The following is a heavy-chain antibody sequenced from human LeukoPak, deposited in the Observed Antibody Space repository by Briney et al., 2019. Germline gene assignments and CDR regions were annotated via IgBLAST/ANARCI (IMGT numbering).Heavy chain of an antibody. CDR2: INPNSGGT. J-gene: IGHJ4*02. CDR3: ARDESDDYDSSGYMSY. CDR1: GYTFTDYY. V-gene: IGHV1-2*02. D-gene: IGHD3-22*01. Sequence: GASVKVSCKASGYTFTDYYIHWVRQAPGQGLEWMGWINPNSGGTNYAQKFQGRVTMTRDTSISTAYMELSRLRSDDTAVYYCARDESDDYDSSGYMSYWGQGTLVTVSS.